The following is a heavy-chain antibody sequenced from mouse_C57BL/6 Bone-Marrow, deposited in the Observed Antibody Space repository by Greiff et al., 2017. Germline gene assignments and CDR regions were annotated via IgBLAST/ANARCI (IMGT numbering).Heavy chain of an antibody. V-gene: IGHV1-81*01. CDR3: ARGKDYYDYLAWFAY. D-gene: IGHD2-4*01. Sequence: VQLQQSGAELARPGASVKLSCKASGYTFTSYGISWVKQRTGQGLEWIGEIYPRSGNTYYNEKFKGKATLTADKSSSTAYMELRSLTSEDSAVYFGARGKDYYDYLAWFAYWGQGTLVTVSA. CDR2: IYPRSGNT. CDR1: GYTFTSYG. J-gene: IGHJ3*01.